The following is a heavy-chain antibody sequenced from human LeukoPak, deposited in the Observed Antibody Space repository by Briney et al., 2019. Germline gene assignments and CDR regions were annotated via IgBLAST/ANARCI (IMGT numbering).Heavy chain of an antibody. Sequence: ASVKVSCKASGYTFTSYYMHWVRQAPGQGREWMGMINPSGGSTSYAQKFQGRVTMTRDTSTSTVYMELSSLRSEDTAVYYCARESGVCSSTSCSQNPWGQGTLVTVSS. D-gene: IGHD2-2*01. CDR3: ARESGVCSSTSCSQNP. V-gene: IGHV1-46*01. CDR2: INPSGGST. CDR1: GYTFTSYY. J-gene: IGHJ5*02.